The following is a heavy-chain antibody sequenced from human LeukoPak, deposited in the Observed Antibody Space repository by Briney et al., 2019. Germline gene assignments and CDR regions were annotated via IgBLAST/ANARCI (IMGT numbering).Heavy chain of an antibody. CDR2: IYSGGST. CDR1: GFTVSSNY. D-gene: IGHD5-12*01. V-gene: IGHV3-66*01. Sequence: GGSLRLSCAASGFTVSSNYMSWVRQAPGKGLEWVSVIYSGGSTYYADSVKGRFTISRDNSKNTLYLQMNSLRAEDTAVYYCAKDRSGYDYYGQFYFDCWGQGTLVTVSS. CDR3: AKDRSGYDYYGQFYFDC. J-gene: IGHJ4*02.